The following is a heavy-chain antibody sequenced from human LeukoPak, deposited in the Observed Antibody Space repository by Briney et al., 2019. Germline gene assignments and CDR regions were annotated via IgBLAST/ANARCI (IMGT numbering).Heavy chain of an antibody. Sequence: SETLSLTCAVYGGSFSGYYWSWVRQPPGKGLEWSGYIYYSGSTNYNPSLKRRVTISVDTSKKQFSLKRSSVPAADTAVYYCARDAPSYDSSGYYYLFDYWGQGTLVTVSS. D-gene: IGHD3-22*01. CDR2: IYYSGST. J-gene: IGHJ4*02. V-gene: IGHV4-59*01. CDR1: GGSFSGYY. CDR3: ARDAPSYDSSGYYYLFDY.